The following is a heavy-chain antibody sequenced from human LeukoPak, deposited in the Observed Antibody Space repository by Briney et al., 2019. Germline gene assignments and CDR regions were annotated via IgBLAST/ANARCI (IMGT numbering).Heavy chain of an antibody. V-gene: IGHV1-18*01. J-gene: IGHJ6*02. CDR2: ISAYNGNT. D-gene: IGHD6-6*01. CDR1: GYTFTSYG. CDR3: ARDEDSSSMSRFYYYYGMDV. Sequence: GASVKVSCKASGYTFTSYGISWVRQAPGQGLEWMGWISAYNGNTNYAQKLQGRVTMTTDTSTSTAYMELRSLRSDDTAVYYCARDEDSSSMSRFYYYYGMDVWGRGTTVTVPS.